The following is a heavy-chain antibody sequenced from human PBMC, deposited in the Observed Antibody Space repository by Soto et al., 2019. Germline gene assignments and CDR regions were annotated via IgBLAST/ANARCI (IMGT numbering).Heavy chain of an antibody. D-gene: IGHD5-12*01. CDR1: GYSMSSGCF. CDR2: MYHDGNT. Sequence: NPXDTLSLTCAVSGYSMSSGCFWGWIRQPPVKGLEWIANMYHDGNTHYNPSLKSRVTMSVDTSKNQFSLKLNSVTAADAAVYYCARESYSGYHSYDYWGQGNLVTVSS. CDR3: ARESYSGYHSYDY. J-gene: IGHJ4*02. V-gene: IGHV4-38-2*02.